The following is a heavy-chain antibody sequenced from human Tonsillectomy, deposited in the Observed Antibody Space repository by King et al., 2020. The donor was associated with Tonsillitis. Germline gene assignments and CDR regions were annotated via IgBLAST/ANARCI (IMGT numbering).Heavy chain of an antibody. CDR2: IKQDGSEK. CDR3: ARLSGSYSPDVFDI. D-gene: IGHD1-26*01. Sequence: QLVQSGGGLVQPGGSLRLSCAASGFTFSSYWMSWVRQVPGKGLEWVAHIKQDGSEKNYVDSEKGRFTISRDNAKNSLYLQMNSLRAEDTAVFYCARLSGSYSPDVFDIWGQGTMVTVSS. V-gene: IGHV3-7*01. CDR1: GFTFSSYW. J-gene: IGHJ3*02.